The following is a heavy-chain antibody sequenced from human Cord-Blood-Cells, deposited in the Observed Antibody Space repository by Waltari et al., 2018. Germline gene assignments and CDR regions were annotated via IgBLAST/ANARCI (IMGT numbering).Heavy chain of an antibody. J-gene: IGHJ3*02. D-gene: IGHD3-16*02. CDR3: AQTGAVIAFDI. Sequence: QVQLVQSGAEVKKPGSSVKVSCKASGGTFSSYAISWVRQAPGQGLEWLGGITLTFGTRNYESKFQGIVTITADEPTGTAYMERSSLRSEEPAVYSCAQTGAVIAFDIWGQGTMVTVSS. CDR1: GGTFSSYA. V-gene: IGHV1-69*01. CDR2: ITLTFGTR.